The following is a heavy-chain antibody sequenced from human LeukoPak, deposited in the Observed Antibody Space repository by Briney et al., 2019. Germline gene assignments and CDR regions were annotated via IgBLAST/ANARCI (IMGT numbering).Heavy chain of an antibody. V-gene: IGHV4-59*08. J-gene: IGHJ4*02. D-gene: IGHD6-19*01. CDR2: ITYSGSA. CDR3: ARHGSDWSFDY. Sequence: GSLRLSCVASGFTFSSYSMNWIRQPPGQGLEWFGFITYSGSANYNPALKSRLSISLDTSKNQFSLNLYSLTAADTAVYYCARHGSDWSFDYWGQGTLITVSS. CDR1: GFTFSSYS.